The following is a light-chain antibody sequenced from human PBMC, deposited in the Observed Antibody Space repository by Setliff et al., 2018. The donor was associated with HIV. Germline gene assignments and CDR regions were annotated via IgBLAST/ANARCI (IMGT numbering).Light chain of an antibody. Sequence: QSVLTQPSSASGAPGQRVTISCTGSSSNIGAGYDVHWYQQLPGTAPKLLIYGNNNRPSGVPDRFSGSKSGTSASLAITGLQAEDEADYYCQSYDSSLSALYVFGAGTRSPS. CDR1: SSNIGAGYD. CDR3: QSYDSSLSALYV. J-gene: IGLJ1*01. V-gene: IGLV1-40*01. CDR2: GNN.